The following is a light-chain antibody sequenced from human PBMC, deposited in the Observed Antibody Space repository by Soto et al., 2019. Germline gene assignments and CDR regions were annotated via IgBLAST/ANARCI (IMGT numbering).Light chain of an antibody. CDR1: NNDVGGYNY. V-gene: IGLV2-8*01. CDR3: SSYAASNNFYFV. CDR2: EVT. Sequence: QPGPTEPPSAAGCPGQSVTISYTGNNNDVGGYNYVSWYQQYPGRAPKLMIYEVTKRPSGVPDRFSGSKSGNTAFLTVSGLQAEDEADYYCSSYAASNNFYFVFGGGTKVTVL. J-gene: IGLJ3*02.